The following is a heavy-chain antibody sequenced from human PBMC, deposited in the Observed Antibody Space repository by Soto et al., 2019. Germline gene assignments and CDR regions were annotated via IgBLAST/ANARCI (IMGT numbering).Heavy chain of an antibody. D-gene: IGHD1-7*01. CDR1: GYTFTSYG. J-gene: IGHJ6*02. V-gene: IGHV1-18*01. CDR3: ARVITGTTFYYYYGMDV. CDR2: ISAYNGNT. Sequence: QVQLVQSGAEVKKPGASVKVSCKASGYTFTSYGISWVRQAPGQGLEWMGWISAYNGNTNYAQKLQGRVTMTTDTSTSTAYMEIRSLRSDDTAVYYCARVITGTTFYYYYGMDVWGQVTTVTVSS.